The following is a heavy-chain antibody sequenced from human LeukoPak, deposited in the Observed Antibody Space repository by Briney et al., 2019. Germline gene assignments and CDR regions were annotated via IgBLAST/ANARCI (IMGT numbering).Heavy chain of an antibody. V-gene: IGHV4-34*01. CDR1: GGSFSGYY. Sequence: PSETLSLTCAVYGGSFSGYYWNWIRHPPGKGLEWIGEINHSGSTNYNPSLKSRVTVSLDTSKNQFSLKLSSVTAADTAVYYCARGRAYFDWGQGTLVTVSS. D-gene: IGHD3-9*01. CDR2: INHSGST. CDR3: ARGRAYFD. J-gene: IGHJ4*02.